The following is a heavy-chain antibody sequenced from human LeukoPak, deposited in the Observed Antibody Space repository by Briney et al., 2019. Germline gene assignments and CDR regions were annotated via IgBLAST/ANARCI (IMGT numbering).Heavy chain of an antibody. D-gene: IGHD3-22*01. CDR2: ISSSSSYI. Sequence: KPGGSLRLSCAASGFTFSSYSMNWVRQAPGKGLEWVSSISSSSSYIYYADSVKGRFTISRDNAKNSLYLQMNSLRAEDTAVYYCARDLHYYDSSGYYRPSDYWGQGTLVTVSS. V-gene: IGHV3-21*01. CDR1: GFTFSSYS. CDR3: ARDLHYYDSSGYYRPSDY. J-gene: IGHJ4*02.